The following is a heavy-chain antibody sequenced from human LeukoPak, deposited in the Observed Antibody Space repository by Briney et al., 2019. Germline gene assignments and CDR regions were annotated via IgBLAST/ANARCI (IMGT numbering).Heavy chain of an antibody. Sequence: GGSLRLSCAASAFTFNTYAMGWVRQAPGKGLEWVSSISGSGGTTHYADSVRGRFIISRDNSKNTLDLQMNSLRAEDTAVYYCAKDRDYYYYYGMDVWGQGTTVTVSS. D-gene: IGHD3-10*01. CDR3: AKDRDYYYYYGMDV. V-gene: IGHV3-23*01. CDR2: ISGSGGTT. CDR1: AFTFNTYA. J-gene: IGHJ6*02.